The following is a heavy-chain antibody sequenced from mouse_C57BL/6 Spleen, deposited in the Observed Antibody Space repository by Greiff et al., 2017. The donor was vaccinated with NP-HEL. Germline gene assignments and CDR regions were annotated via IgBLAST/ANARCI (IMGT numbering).Heavy chain of an antibody. D-gene: IGHD3-1*01. Sequence: EVQLVESGGGLVKPGGSLKLSCAASGFTFSSYAMSWVRQTPEKRLEWVATISDGGSYTYYPDNVKGRFTISRDNAKNNLDLQMSHLKSEDTAMYYCARDREDTLGAWFAYWGQGTLVTVSA. CDR2: ISDGGSYT. CDR1: GFTFSSYA. CDR3: ARDREDTLGAWFAY. V-gene: IGHV5-4*01. J-gene: IGHJ3*01.